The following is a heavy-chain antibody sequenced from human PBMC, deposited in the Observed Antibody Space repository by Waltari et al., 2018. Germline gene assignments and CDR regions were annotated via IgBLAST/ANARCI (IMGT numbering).Heavy chain of an antibody. CDR3: ARQGKYNTRWYVAWYYYDGMDV. V-gene: IGHV4-39*01. D-gene: IGHD2-2*01. CDR2: IYYSGNT. J-gene: IGHJ6*02. CDR1: GGSIRTRDHY. Sequence: QLHLQESGPGLVKPSATLSLTCPVSGGSIRTRDHYWGWIRQSPGKGLEWIGTIYYSGNTYYNPSLKSRVSISVDTSKRQFSLRLSSVTAADTAVYYCARQGKYNTRWYVAWYYYDGMDVWGQGTTVTVSS.